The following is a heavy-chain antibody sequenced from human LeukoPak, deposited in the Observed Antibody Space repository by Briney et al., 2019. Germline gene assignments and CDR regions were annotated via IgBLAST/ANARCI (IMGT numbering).Heavy chain of an antibody. Sequence: ASVKVSCKASGYTFTGYYMHWVRQAPGQGLEWMGWINPNSGGTNYAQKFQGRVTMTRDTSISTAYMELSRPRSDDTAVYYCARDRGSGSYYKGDAFDIWGQGTMVTVSS. D-gene: IGHD3-10*01. V-gene: IGHV1-2*02. J-gene: IGHJ3*02. CDR1: GYTFTGYY. CDR2: INPNSGGT. CDR3: ARDRGSGSYYKGDAFDI.